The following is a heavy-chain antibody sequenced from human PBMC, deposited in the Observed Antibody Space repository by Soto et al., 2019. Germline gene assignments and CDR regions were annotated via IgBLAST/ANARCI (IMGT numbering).Heavy chain of an antibody. CDR3: ARLEGLATISYYFDF. Sequence: QLQLQESGPGLVKPSETLSLTCSVSDDSINSDKYYWGWIRQPPGKGLEWIGSIYYRGNAYYNPSLQTRVTISLDKSWSQFSLRLNAVTAADAAVDLGARLEGLATISYYFDFWGPGALVTVSS. J-gene: IGHJ4*02. V-gene: IGHV4-39*01. CDR2: IYYRGNA. CDR1: DDSINSDKYY. D-gene: IGHD3-9*01.